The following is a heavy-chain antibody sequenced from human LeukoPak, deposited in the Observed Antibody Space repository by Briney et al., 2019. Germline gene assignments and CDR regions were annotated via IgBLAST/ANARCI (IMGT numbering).Heavy chain of an antibody. CDR2: IYYSGST. D-gene: IGHD3-22*01. CDR1: GGSISSFY. J-gene: IGHJ4*02. CDR3: AALGIVVVIDY. Sequence: SETLSLTCTVSGGSISSFYWSWVRQPPGEGLEWIGSIYYSGSTYYNPSLKSRVTISVDTSKNQFSLKLSSVTAADTAVYYCAALGIVVVIDYWGQGTLVTVSS. V-gene: IGHV4-59*05.